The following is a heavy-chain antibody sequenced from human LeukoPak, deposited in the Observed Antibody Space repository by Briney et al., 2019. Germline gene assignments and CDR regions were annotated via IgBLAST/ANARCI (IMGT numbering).Heavy chain of an antibody. Sequence: GGSLRLSCAASGFTFSCYAMNWVRQAPGKGLEWVSVISDNGGSTYYADSVKGRFTISRDNSKNTLYLQMNSLRAEDTAVYYCARTIFGVTHGFDIWGQGTMVTVSS. J-gene: IGHJ3*02. D-gene: IGHD3-3*01. CDR3: ARTIFGVTHGFDI. CDR1: GFTFSCYA. V-gene: IGHV3-23*01. CDR2: ISDNGGST.